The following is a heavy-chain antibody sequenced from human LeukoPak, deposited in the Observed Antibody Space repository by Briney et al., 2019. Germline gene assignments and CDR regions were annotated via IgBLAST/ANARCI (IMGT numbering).Heavy chain of an antibody. J-gene: IGHJ4*02. CDR3: ASWWNAVGY. CDR1: GGSISSGGYS. D-gene: IGHD1-1*01. CDR2: IYHSGST. V-gene: IGHV4-30-2*01. Sequence: ASQTLSLTCAVSGGSISSGGYSWGWIRQPPGKGLEWIGYIYHSGSTYYNPSLKSRVTISVDRSKNQFSLKLSSVTAADTAVYYCASWWNAVGYWGQGTLVTVS.